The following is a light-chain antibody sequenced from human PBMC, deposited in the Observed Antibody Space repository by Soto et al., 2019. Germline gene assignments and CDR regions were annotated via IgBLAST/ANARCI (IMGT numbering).Light chain of an antibody. Sequence: ETKITHSPSTMSASGGERVTITCGASQSIDSWLAWYQQKPGKAPKFLMYKASNLESGVPSRFSGSGSETEFTLTISSLQPDDFAIYYCQQYNTWPWTFGQGSKVDI. V-gene: IGKV1-5*03. CDR1: QSIDSW. CDR3: QQYNTWPWT. CDR2: KAS. J-gene: IGKJ1*01.